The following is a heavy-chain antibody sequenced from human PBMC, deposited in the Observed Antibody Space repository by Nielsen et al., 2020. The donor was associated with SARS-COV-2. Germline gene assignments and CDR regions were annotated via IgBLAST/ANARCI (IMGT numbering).Heavy chain of an antibody. CDR3: TQSLGYYYDRSRFDP. J-gene: IGHJ5*02. V-gene: IGHV3-30*03. CDR1: GFSFNNYG. Sequence: GGSLRLSCATSGFSFNNYGMHWVRQAPGKGLEWVAYISYEGSKQFYADSVKGRFTISRDDSKNTLYLQMNSLKTEDTAMYYCTQSLGYYYDRSRFDPWGQGTLVTVSS. CDR2: ISYEGSKQ. D-gene: IGHD3-22*01.